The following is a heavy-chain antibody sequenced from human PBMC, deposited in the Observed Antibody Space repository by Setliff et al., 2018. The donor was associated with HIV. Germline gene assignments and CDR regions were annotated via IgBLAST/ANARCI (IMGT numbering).Heavy chain of an antibody. Sequence: ASVKVSCKASGYNFTSHDINWVRQAPGQGLEWMGWMNPKSGNTGYARKFQGRVTMTRKTSISTAYMELRSLRSDDTAVYYCARALPGITMIVVVITEVESAFDIWGQGTMVTVSS. D-gene: IGHD3-22*01. J-gene: IGHJ3*02. V-gene: IGHV1-8*01. CDR3: ARALPGITMIVVVITEVESAFDI. CDR1: GYNFTSHD. CDR2: MNPKSGNT.